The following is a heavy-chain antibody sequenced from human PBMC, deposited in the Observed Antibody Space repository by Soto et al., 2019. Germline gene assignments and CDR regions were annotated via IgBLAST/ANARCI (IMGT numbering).Heavy chain of an antibody. D-gene: IGHD3-22*01. CDR3: ARVYYDSSGYQNDY. J-gene: IGHJ4*02. CDR2: IYYSGST. CDR1: GGSISSGGYY. Sequence: SETLSLTCTVSGGSISSGGYYWSWIRQHPGKGLEWIGYIYYSGSTYYNPSLKSRVTISVDTSKNQFSLKLSSVTAADTAVYYCARVYYDSSGYQNDYRAQRTPVTVSS. V-gene: IGHV4-31*03.